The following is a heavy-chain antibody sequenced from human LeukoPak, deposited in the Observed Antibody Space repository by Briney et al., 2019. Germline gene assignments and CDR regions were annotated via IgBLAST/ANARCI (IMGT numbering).Heavy chain of an antibody. CDR3: ARGTGYSYCHGNFDL. D-gene: IGHD5-18*01. CDR2: IYHSGST. CDR1: GGSITNSNW. V-gene: IGHV4-4*02. Sequence: SGTLSLTCAVSGGSITNSNWWSGVRPPPGKGLEWIGEIYHSGSTNYNPSLKSRVTISVDNSKNKFSLPLNSVTAADTAVYYCARGTGYSYCHGNFDLWGRGTLVTVSS. J-gene: IGHJ2*01.